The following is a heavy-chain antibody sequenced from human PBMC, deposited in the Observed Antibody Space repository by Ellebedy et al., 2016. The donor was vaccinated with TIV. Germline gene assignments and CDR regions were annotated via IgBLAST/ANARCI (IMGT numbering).Heavy chain of an antibody. J-gene: IGHJ4*02. CDR1: GFTFSSYW. Sequence: GESLKISCAASGFTFSSYWMSWVRQAPGKGLEWVANIKQDGSEKYYVDSVKGRFTISRDNAKNSLYLQMNSLRAEDTAVYYCARATNSRGLDYWGQGTLVSVSS. CDR3: ARATNSRGLDY. D-gene: IGHD3/OR15-3a*01. CDR2: IKQDGSEK. V-gene: IGHV3-7*01.